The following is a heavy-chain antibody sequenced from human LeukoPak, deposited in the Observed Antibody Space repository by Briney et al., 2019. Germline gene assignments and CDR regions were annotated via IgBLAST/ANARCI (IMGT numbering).Heavy chain of an antibody. J-gene: IGHJ4*02. CDR1: GGSISGANYY. CDR2: IYTSGST. V-gene: IGHV4-61*02. D-gene: IGHD2-21*01. CDR3: AREAWDPAIAYCGGDCYSELDY. Sequence: SETLSLTCSVSGGSISGANYYWSWIRQPPGKGLEWIGRIYTSGSTNYNPSLKSRVTMSVDTSKNQFSLKLSSVTAADTAVYYCAREAWDPAIAYCGGDCYSELDYWGQGTLVTVSS.